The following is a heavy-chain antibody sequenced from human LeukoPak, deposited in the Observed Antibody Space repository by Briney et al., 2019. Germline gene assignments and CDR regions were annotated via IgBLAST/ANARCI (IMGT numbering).Heavy chain of an antibody. CDR1: GGSISSYY. Sequence: SETLSLTCTVSGGSISSYYWSWIRQPPGKGLEWIGYIYYSGSTNYNPSVKSRVTISVDTSKNQFSLKLSSVTAADTAVYYCAREGVEGDQDDAFDIWGQGTMVTVSS. V-gene: IGHV4-59*01. D-gene: IGHD2-21*02. CDR3: AREGVEGDQDDAFDI. CDR2: IYYSGST. J-gene: IGHJ3*02.